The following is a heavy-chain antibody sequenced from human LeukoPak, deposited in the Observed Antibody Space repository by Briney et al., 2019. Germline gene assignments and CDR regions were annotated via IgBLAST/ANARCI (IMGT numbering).Heavy chain of an antibody. Sequence: GGSLRLSCAASGITFSRYGMHWVRQAPGKGLEWVTFIRYDGSIKYYEDSVKGRFTISRDNSKNTLYLQMNSLRAEDTAVYYCAKGSIVGATSYYYLDVWGTGTTVTVSS. J-gene: IGHJ6*03. D-gene: IGHD1-26*01. CDR1: GITFSRYG. CDR3: AKGSIVGATSYYYLDV. V-gene: IGHV3-30*02. CDR2: IRYDGSIK.